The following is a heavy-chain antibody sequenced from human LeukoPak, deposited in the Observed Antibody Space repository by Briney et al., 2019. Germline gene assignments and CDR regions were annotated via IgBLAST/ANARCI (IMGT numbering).Heavy chain of an antibody. CDR2: INYSGST. CDR3: ARVSGYDWESFYDY. Sequence: SETLSLTCAVYGGSFSGYQWGWIRQPPGKGLEWIGSINYSGSTYDNPSLKSRVTISLDTSKKQFSLKLRSVTAADTAVYYCARVSGYDWESFYDYWGQGTLVTVSS. J-gene: IGHJ4*02. CDR1: GGSFSGYQ. D-gene: IGHD5-12*01. V-gene: IGHV4-34*11.